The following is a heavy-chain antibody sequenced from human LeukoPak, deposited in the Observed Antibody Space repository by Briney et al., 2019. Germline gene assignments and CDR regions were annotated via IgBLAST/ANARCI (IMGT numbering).Heavy chain of an antibody. Sequence: SETLSLTCTVSGGSISSYYWSWIRQPPGKGLEWIGYIYHTGDTNSNPSLKSRVTISLDTSKNQFSLRPSSVTAADTAVYYCAKHTFARPFDYWGQGTLVIVSS. D-gene: IGHD6-6*01. CDR2: IYHTGDT. V-gene: IGHV4-59*08. CDR3: AKHTFARPFDY. CDR1: GGSISSYY. J-gene: IGHJ4*02.